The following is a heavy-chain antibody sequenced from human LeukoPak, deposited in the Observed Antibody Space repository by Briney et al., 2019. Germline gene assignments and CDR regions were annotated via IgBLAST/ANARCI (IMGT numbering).Heavy chain of an antibody. CDR2: ISGSGGIT. CDR1: GFTFSTFA. Sequence: GGSLRLSCAASGFTFSTFAMTWVRQAPGKGLEWVSLISGSGGITYYADSVNSRFTISRDNSKNTLYLQMHSLRAEDTAVYYCAARPGEVAVPFDYWGQGTLVTVSS. D-gene: IGHD2-15*01. CDR3: AARPGEVAVPFDY. J-gene: IGHJ4*02. V-gene: IGHV3-23*01.